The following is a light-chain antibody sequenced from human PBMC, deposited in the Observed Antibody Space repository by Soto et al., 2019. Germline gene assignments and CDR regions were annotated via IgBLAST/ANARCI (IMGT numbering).Light chain of an antibody. CDR2: AAS. CDR3: QQSYSTPIT. V-gene: IGKV1-39*01. CDR1: QSISGY. J-gene: IGKJ5*01. Sequence: DSQMSQSPSSLSASVGDRVTITCRASQSISGYLNWYQQKPGKAPKLLIYAASSLQSGVPSRFSGSGSGTDFTLTISSLQPEDFATYYCQQSYSTPITFGQGTRLEIK.